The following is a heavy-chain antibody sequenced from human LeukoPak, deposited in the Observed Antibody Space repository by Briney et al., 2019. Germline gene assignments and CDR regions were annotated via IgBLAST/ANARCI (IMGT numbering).Heavy chain of an antibody. CDR3: SKQKTAYEILTGYYPNWFDP. CDR2: INPNSGGT. J-gene: IGHJ5*02. D-gene: IGHD3-9*01. Sequence: ASVKVSCKASGYTFTGYYMHWVRQAPGQGLEWMGWINPNSGGTNYAQKFQGRVTMTRDTSISTAYMELSRLRSDDTAVYFFSKQKTAYEILTGYYPNWFDPWGQGTLVTVSS. V-gene: IGHV1-2*02. CDR1: GYTFTGYY.